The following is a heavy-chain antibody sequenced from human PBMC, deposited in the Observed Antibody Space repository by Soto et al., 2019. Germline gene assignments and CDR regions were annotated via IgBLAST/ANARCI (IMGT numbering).Heavy chain of an antibody. CDR3: AKGKGYGSGSYYKDTYYYYGMDV. J-gene: IGHJ6*02. CDR2: ISGSGGST. V-gene: IGHV3-23*01. Sequence: GGSLRLSCAASGFTFSSYAMSWVRQAPGKGLEWVSAISGSGGSTYYADSVKGRFTISRDNSKNTLYLQMNSLRAEDTAVYYCAKGKGYGSGSYYKDTYYYYGMDVWGQGTTVTVSS. D-gene: IGHD3-10*01. CDR1: GFTFSSYA.